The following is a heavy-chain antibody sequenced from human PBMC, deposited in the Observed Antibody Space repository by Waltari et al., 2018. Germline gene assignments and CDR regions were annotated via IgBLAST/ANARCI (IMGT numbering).Heavy chain of an antibody. Sequence: VQLVQSGAEVKKPGSSVRVSCKTSGDVFENYAISWVRQAPGKGLEWMGGIILTFNKPNYAQRFEGTVTITADESTSTGYMELTGLTSEDTAIYYCARGSKFGDYGDLDYWGQGTLVTVS. D-gene: IGHD4-17*01. J-gene: IGHJ4*02. CDR3: ARGSKFGDYGDLDY. CDR1: GDVFENYA. V-gene: IGHV1-69*01. CDR2: IILTFNKP.